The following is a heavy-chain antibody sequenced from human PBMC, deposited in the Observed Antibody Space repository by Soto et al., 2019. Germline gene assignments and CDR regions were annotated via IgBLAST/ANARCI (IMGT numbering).Heavy chain of an antibody. D-gene: IGHD6-19*01. CDR3: ARQGIAVAGYYYYYYMDV. V-gene: IGHV4-59*08. J-gene: IGHJ6*03. CDR2: IYYSGST. Sequence: SETLSLTCTVSGGSISSYYWSWIRQPPGKGLEWIGYIYYSGSTNYNPSLKSRVTISVDTSKNQFSLKLSSVTAADTAVYYCARQGIAVAGYYYYYYMDVWGKGTTVTVS. CDR1: GGSISSYY.